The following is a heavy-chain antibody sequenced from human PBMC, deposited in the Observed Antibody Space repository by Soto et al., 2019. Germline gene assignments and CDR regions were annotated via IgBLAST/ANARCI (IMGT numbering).Heavy chain of an antibody. CDR3: ATGRGYYYDSSGYQN. CDR2: FDPEDGET. V-gene: IGHV1-24*01. J-gene: IGHJ4*02. CDR1: GYTLTELP. Sequence: GASVKVSCKVSGYTLTELPMHWVRQAPGKGLEWMGGFDPEDGETIYAQKFQGRVTMTEDTSTDTAYMELSSLRSEDTAVYYCATGRGYYYDSSGYQNWGQGTLVTVSS. D-gene: IGHD3-22*01.